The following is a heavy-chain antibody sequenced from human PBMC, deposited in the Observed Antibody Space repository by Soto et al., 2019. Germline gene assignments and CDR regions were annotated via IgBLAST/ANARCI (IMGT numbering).Heavy chain of an antibody. V-gene: IGHV1-46*01. CDR2: INPSGGST. Sequence: SVKVSCKASGYTFTSYYMHGVLQSRVQGLEWMGIINPSGGSTSYAQKFQGRVTMTRDTSTSTVYMELSNLRSEDTAVYYCAGGRGYSMYYYYGMDVWGQGTTVTVSS. J-gene: IGHJ6*02. CDR1: GYTFTSYY. D-gene: IGHD5-18*01. CDR3: AGGRGYSMYYYYGMDV.